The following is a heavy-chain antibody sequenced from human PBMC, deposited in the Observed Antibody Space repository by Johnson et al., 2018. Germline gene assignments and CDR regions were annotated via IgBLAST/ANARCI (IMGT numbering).Heavy chain of an antibody. Sequence: QVQLVQSGGGVVQPGKSLRLSCAASGFIVSSYGIHWVRQAPGKGLEWVAVISYHGSDTHYADSVRGRFIISRDNSKNTLYLQMNSLRAEGTAVYYCAKDFMTTAAEYFQHWGQGTVVTVAS. J-gene: IGHJ1*01. CDR2: ISYHGSDT. CDR1: GFIVSSYG. CDR3: AKDFMTTAAEYFQH. D-gene: IGHD1-14*01. V-gene: IGHV3-30*18.